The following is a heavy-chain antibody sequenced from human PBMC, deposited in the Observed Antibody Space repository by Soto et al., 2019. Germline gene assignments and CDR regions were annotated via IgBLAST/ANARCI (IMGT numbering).Heavy chain of an antibody. CDR2: IYYSGST. CDR3: ARGRGPITMTALGAFDI. Sequence: SETLSLTCTVSCGAISSYYWSWILQPPGKGLEWIGYIYYSGSTNYNPSLKSRVTISVDTSKNQFSLKLSSVTAADTAVYYCARGRGPITMTALGAFDIWGQGTMVTVSS. J-gene: IGHJ3*02. V-gene: IGHV4-59*01. D-gene: IGHD3-22*01. CDR1: CGAISSYY.